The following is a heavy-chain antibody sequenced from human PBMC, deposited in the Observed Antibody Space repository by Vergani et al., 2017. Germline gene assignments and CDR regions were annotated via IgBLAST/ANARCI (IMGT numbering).Heavy chain of an antibody. CDR1: GGSISSYY. D-gene: IGHD3-10*01. CDR2: IYYSGST. V-gene: IGHV4-59*01. Sequence: QVQLQESGPGLVKPSETLSVTCTVSGGSISSYYWSWIRQPPGKGLEWIGYIYYSGSTNYNPSLKSRVTISVDTSKNQFSLKLSSVTAADTAVYYCARARFGSSFDYWGQGTLVTVSS. J-gene: IGHJ4*02. CDR3: ARARFGSSFDY.